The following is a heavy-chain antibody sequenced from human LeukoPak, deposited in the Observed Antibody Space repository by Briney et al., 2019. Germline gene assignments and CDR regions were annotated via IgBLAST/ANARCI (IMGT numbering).Heavy chain of an antibody. CDR3: ARESQSSGWEYYFDY. J-gene: IGHJ4*02. CDR1: GFTVSSNY. CDR2: IYSGGST. Sequence: GGSLRLSCAASGFTVSSNYMSWVRQAPGKGLEWVSVIYSGGSTYYADSVKGRFTISRDNAKNSLYLQMNSLRAEDTAVYYCARESQSSGWEYYFDYWGQGTLVTVSS. V-gene: IGHV3-53*01. D-gene: IGHD6-19*01.